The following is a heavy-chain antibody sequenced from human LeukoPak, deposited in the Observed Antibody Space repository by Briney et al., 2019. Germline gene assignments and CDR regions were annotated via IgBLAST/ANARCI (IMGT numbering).Heavy chain of an antibody. CDR2: SSGSGGST. J-gene: IGHJ4*02. CDR3: AKGPRFLTTIDY. D-gene: IGHD3-9*01. CDR1: GFTFSSYA. Sequence: GGSLRLSCAASGFTFSSYAMSWVRQAPGKGLKWVSASSGSGGSTYYADSVKGRFTISRDNSKTTLYLQMNSLRADDTAVHYCAKGPRFLTTIDYWGQGTLVTVSS. V-gene: IGHV3-23*01.